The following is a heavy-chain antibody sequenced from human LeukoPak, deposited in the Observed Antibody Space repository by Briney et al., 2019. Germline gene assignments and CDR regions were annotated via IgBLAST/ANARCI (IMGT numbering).Heavy chain of an antibody. CDR1: GGSFSGYY. CDR3: ARGSVVTLASI. V-gene: IGHV4-34*01. J-gene: IGHJ3*02. D-gene: IGHD3-10*01. Sequence: SETLSLTCAVYGGSFSGYYWTWFRQPPGKGLECIGEINHSGITKYNPSLKGRVTIPVDSSKNQFSLKLTSVTAADTAVYYCARGSVVTLASIWGQGTMVTVSS. CDR2: INHSGIT.